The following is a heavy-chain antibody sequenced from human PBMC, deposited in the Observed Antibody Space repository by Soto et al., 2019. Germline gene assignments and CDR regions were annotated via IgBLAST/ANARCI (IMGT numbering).Heavy chain of an antibody. CDR3: TKDISCSNNWRFYYYYFDV. CDR1: GFTFDDHA. D-gene: IGHD1-1*01. V-gene: IGHV3-9*01. Sequence: EVQLVESGGGVVQPGRSLRLSCAASGFTFDDHAMNWVRQAPGKGLEWVSGISWITGNVDYADSVRGRFTISIDNAKKSLYLQMISVRTEDTAVDYCTKDISCSNNWRFYYYYFDVWGTGTTVTVSS. J-gene: IGHJ6*03. CDR2: ISWITGNV.